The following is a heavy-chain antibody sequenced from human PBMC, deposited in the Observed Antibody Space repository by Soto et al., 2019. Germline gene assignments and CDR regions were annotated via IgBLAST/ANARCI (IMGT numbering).Heavy chain of an antibody. J-gene: IGHJ4*02. CDR3: TRDENGVGPTQDY. V-gene: IGHV3-74*01. D-gene: IGHD1-26*01. CDR2: INNDGTRT. CDR1: GFTFSHYW. Sequence: EMQLVESGGGLVQPGGSLRLSCAASGFTFSHYWMHWVRQVPGKGLVWVSRINNDGTRTFYADSVKGRFTVSRDNVKNTLYLQMNSLRAEDTALYYCTRDENGVGPTQDYWGQGTLVTVSS.